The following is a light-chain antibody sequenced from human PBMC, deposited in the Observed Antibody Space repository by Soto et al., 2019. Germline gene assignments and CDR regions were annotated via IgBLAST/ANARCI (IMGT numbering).Light chain of an antibody. Sequence: DIEMTQSPSTLSASVGDRVTITCRASQNIITWLAWYQQKPGKAPNLLMYKTSSLESGVPSRFSGSGSGTEFTLTLGSLQPDDSATYYCQPYSGYPMYTFGQGTKLEIK. V-gene: IGKV1-5*03. CDR2: KTS. CDR1: QNIITW. J-gene: IGKJ2*01. CDR3: QPYSGYPMYT.